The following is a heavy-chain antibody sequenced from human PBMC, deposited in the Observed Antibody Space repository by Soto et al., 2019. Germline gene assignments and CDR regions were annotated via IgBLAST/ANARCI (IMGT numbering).Heavy chain of an antibody. CDR3: ARLSSGYRVFDS. CDR2: ISSSSSYT. D-gene: IGHD3-22*01. V-gene: IGHV3-11*03. Sequence: PGGSLRLSCAASGFTFSDYYMSWIRQAPGKGLEWVSYISSSSSYTNYADSVKGRFTISRDNAKNSLYLQMNSLRAEDTAVYYCARLSSGYRVFDSWGQGTLVTVSS. J-gene: IGHJ4*02. CDR1: GFTFSDYY.